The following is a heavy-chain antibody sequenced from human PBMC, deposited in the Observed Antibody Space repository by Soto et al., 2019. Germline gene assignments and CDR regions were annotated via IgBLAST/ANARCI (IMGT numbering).Heavy chain of an antibody. CDR2: IKSKTDGGTT. V-gene: IGHV3-15*01. D-gene: IGHD3-9*01. CDR1: GFTFSNAC. Sequence: GGSLRLSCAASGFTFSNACMSWVRQAPGKGLEWVGRIKSKTDGGTTDYAAPVKGRFTISRDDSKNTLYLQMNSLKTEDTAVYYCTTAPERYFDWFGFRGRLPNWFDPWGQGTLVTVSS. J-gene: IGHJ5*02. CDR3: TTAPERYFDWFGFRGRLPNWFDP.